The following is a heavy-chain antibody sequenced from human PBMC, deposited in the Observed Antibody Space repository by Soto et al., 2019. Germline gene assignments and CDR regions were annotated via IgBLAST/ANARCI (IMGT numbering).Heavy chain of an antibody. V-gene: IGHV3-74*01. CDR3: AGGLAAAGNGMDV. CDR2: INEDGSTT. D-gene: IGHD6-13*01. J-gene: IGHJ6*02. CDR1: GFTFSSHW. Sequence: EVQLVESGGGLVQPGGSLRLSCAASGFTFSSHWMHWVRQAPGKGLVWVSRINEDGSTTGYADSVKGRFTISRDNAMNTRYPQKNSVRAEDTAVYYRAGGLAAAGNGMDVWGQGTTVTVS.